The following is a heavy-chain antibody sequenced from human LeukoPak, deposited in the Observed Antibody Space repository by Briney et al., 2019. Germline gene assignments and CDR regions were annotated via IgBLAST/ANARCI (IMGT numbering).Heavy chain of an antibody. V-gene: IGHV2-70*11. CDR1: GFSLSTSGMW. Sequence: SGPTLVNPTQTLTLTCTFSGFSLSTSGMWVSWIRQPPGKALEWLARIDWDDDKYYSTSLKTRLTISKDTSKNQVVLTMTNMDPVDTATYYCARIRLGYYYDSSGFDPWGQGTLVTVSS. CDR2: IDWDDDK. J-gene: IGHJ5*02. CDR3: ARIRLGYYYDSSGFDP. D-gene: IGHD3-22*01.